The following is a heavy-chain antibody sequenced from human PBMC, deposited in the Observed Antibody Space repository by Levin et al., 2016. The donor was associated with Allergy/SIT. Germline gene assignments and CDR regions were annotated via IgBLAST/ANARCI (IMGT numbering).Heavy chain of an antibody. J-gene: IGHJ6*02. Sequence: WIRQPPGKGLEWVAVIWYDGSNKYYADSVKGRFTISRDNSKNTLYLQMNSLRAEDTAVYYCARGLIVGPRIMDVWGQGTTVTVSS. CDR2: IWYDGSNK. CDR3: ARGLIVGPRIMDV. D-gene: IGHD1-26*01. V-gene: IGHV3-33*01.